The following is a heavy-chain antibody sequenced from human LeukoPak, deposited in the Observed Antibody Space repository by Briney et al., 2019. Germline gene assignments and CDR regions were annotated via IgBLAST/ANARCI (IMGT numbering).Heavy chain of an antibody. Sequence: SETLSLTCTASGGSVSSGSYYWSWIRQPPGKGLEWIGYIYYSGSTNYNPSLKSRVTISVDTSKNLFSLKLSSVTAADTAVYYRASSYYYDSSDLDYWGQGTLVTVSS. D-gene: IGHD3-22*01. V-gene: IGHV4-61*01. CDR1: GGSVSSGSYY. J-gene: IGHJ4*02. CDR2: IYYSGST. CDR3: ASSYYYDSSDLDY.